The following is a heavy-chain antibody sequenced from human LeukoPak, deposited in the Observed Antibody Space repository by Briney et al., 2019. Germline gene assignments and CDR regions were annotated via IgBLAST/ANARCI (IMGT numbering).Heavy chain of an antibody. Sequence: PGGSLRLSCAASGFTFSSYSMNWVRQAPGKGLEWVANINQGGSVKYYVDSVKGRFTISRDDAKSSLYVQMNSLRDEDTAVYYCARFGYSGWNLEYWGQGTLVTVSS. V-gene: IGHV3-7*01. CDR2: INQGGSVK. J-gene: IGHJ4*02. CDR1: GFTFSSYS. D-gene: IGHD5-12*01. CDR3: ARFGYSGWNLEY.